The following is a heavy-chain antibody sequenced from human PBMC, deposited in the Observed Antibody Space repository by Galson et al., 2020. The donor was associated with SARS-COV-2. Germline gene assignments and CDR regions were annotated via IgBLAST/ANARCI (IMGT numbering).Heavy chain of an antibody. V-gene: IGHV3-30*02. CDR1: GFTFGSYG. CDR3: ANLDARLSDGYVDY. Sequence: GESLKISCAASGFTFGSYGMHWVRQAPGKGLEWVAYISYDGSNKYYVDSVRGRFTISRDNSKNTLSLQMNSLRAEDTALYYCANLDARLSDGYVDYWGQGTLVTVSS. CDR2: ISYDGSNK. D-gene: IGHD2-21*01. J-gene: IGHJ4*02.